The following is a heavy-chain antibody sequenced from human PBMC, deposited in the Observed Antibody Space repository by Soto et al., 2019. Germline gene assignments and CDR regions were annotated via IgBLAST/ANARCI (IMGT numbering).Heavy chain of an antibody. CDR2: IAGNGGNI. Sequence: GGSLRLSCAASGFTFSRYAMGWVRQAPGKGLEWVSVIAGNGGNIHYVDSVKGRFTISRDNSKNTLYLQMNSLGVEDTAVYNCANQDFRGPTGTTWGQGTLVTVYS. V-gene: IGHV3-23*01. CDR1: GFTFSRYA. J-gene: IGHJ4*02. D-gene: IGHD1-1*01. CDR3: ANQDFRGPTGTT.